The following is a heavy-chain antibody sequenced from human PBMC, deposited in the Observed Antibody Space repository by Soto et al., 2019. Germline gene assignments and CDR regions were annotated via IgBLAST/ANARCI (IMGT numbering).Heavy chain of an antibody. J-gene: IGHJ6*02. CDR1: GYTFPSYD. CDR2: MNPNSGNT. Sequence: QVQLVQSGAEVKKPGASVKVSCKASGYTFPSYDINWVRQATGQGLEWMGWMNPNSGNTGYAQKFQGRVTMTRNTSISTAYMERSSLRSEDTAVYYCARGFDGYARTEHYYYGMDFWVHGTTVTVSS. V-gene: IGHV1-8*01. D-gene: IGHD5-12*01. CDR3: ARGFDGYARTEHYYYGMDF.